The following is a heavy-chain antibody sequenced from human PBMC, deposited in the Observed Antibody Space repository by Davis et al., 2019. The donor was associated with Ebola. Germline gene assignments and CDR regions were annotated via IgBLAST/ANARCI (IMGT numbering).Heavy chain of an antibody. CDR2: IYYGGST. Sequence: SGTLSLTCTVSGASISSYYWTWMRQPPGKGLEWIAYIYYGGSTSYNPSLKSRVTISVDTSKNQFSLKLSSVTAADTAVYYCARLECSNNNCHAHNWFDPWGQGTLVTVSS. CDR1: GASISSYY. D-gene: IGHD2-2*01. J-gene: IGHJ5*02. CDR3: ARLECSNNNCHAHNWFDP. V-gene: IGHV4-59*08.